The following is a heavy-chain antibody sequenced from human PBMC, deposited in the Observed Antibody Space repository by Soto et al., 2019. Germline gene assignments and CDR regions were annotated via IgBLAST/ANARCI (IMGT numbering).Heavy chain of an antibody. CDR2: MNPSSGFT. V-gene: IGHV1-8*01. Sequence: GASVKVSCKASGYTFTSYDINWVRQATGQGLEWMGWMNPSSGFTGYAQNFQGRVTMTKDTSISTAYMELSSLRSEDTAVYYCARDSIVVVVSATPVDSYFDMDLRGQATTVPVSS. CDR3: ARDSIVVVVSATPVDSYFDMDL. J-gene: IGHJ6*02. CDR1: GYTFTSYD. D-gene: IGHD2-15*01.